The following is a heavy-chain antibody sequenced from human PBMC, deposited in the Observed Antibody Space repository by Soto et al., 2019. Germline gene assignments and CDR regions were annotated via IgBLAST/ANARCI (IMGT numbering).Heavy chain of an antibody. CDR3: AKAKNDYNWDNRPPFDY. CDR2: ISANDVGT. Sequence: EVQLLESGGGVVQPRGSLRLSCEASGFTLRNYAMTWIRQAPGKGLEWVSLISANDVGTYYAESVKTRFTISTDQSRNTVYLQMDSLRADDTAIYYCAKAKNDYNWDNRPPFDYWGQGTLVTVSS. V-gene: IGHV3-23*01. J-gene: IGHJ4*02. CDR1: GFTLRNYA. D-gene: IGHD1-20*01.